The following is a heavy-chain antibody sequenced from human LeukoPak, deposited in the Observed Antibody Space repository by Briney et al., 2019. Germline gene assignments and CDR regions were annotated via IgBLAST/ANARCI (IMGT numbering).Heavy chain of an antibody. D-gene: IGHD1-26*01. CDR2: INSDGRST. CDR1: GLTFINYG. Sequence: GGSLRLSCVASGLTFINYGMMWVRQAPGKGLVWVSYINSDGRSTTYADSVKGRFTISRDNAKNTLYLQMNSLRVEDTAMYYCARNYNGMSYWGQGTLVIVSS. J-gene: IGHJ4*02. CDR3: ARNYNGMSY. V-gene: IGHV3-74*01.